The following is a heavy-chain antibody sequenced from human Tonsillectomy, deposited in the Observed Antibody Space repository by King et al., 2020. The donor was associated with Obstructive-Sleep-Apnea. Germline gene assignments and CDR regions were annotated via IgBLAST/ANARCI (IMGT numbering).Heavy chain of an antibody. J-gene: IGHJ4*02. CDR2: ISWNSGSI. CDR1: GFTFDDYA. CDR3: AKATDGSHAAEFDY. V-gene: IGHV3-9*01. D-gene: IGHD5-24*01. Sequence: VQLVESGGGLVQPGRSLRLSCAASGFTFDDYAMHWVRQAPGKGLEWVSGISWNSGSIGYADSVKGRFTISRDNAKNSLYLQMNSLRAEDTALYYCAKATDGSHAAEFDYWGQGTLVTVSS.